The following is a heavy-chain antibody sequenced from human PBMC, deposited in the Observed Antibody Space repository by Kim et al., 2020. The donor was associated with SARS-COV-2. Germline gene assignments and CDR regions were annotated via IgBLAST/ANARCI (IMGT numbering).Heavy chain of an antibody. V-gene: IGHV6-1*01. CDR3: ASSADPIAAASWFDP. J-gene: IGHJ5*02. Sequence: VSVKSRITINPDTSKNQFSLQLNSVTPEDTAVYYCASSADPIAAASWFDPWGQGTLVTVSS. D-gene: IGHD6-13*01.